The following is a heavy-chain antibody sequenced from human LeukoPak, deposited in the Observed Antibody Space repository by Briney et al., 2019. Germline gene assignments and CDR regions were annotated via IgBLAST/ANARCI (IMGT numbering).Heavy chain of an antibody. CDR3: ARDKMATTRYYFDY. V-gene: IGHV3-48*03. CDR1: GFTFSSYE. D-gene: IGHD5-24*01. Sequence: GGSLRLSCAASGFTFSSYEMNWVRQAPGKGLEWVSYISSSGSTIYYADSVKGRFTISRDNAKNSLYLQMNSLRVEDTAVYYCARDKMATTRYYFDYWGQGTLVTVSS. CDR2: ISSSGSTI. J-gene: IGHJ4*02.